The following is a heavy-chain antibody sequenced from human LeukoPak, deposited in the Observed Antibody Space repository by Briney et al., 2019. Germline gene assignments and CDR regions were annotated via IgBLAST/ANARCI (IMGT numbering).Heavy chain of an antibody. D-gene: IGHD6-19*01. V-gene: IGHV3-23*01. CDR3: ARWGSGWYASPYDAFDI. CDR1: GFTFGSYA. J-gene: IGHJ3*02. Sequence: GGSLRLSCAASGFTFGSYAMTWVRQPPGKGLEWVSANSGDGRGTYYADSVKGRFTISRDNAKNSLYLQMNSLRAEDTAVYYCARWGSGWYASPYDAFDIWGQGTMVTVSS. CDR2: NSGDGRGT.